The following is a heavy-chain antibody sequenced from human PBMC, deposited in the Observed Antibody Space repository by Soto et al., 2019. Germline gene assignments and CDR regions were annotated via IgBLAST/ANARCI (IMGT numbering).Heavy chain of an antibody. CDR3: ARLETRRYCTTTNCRDAFDI. Sequence: GESLKISCKGSGYSFTTSWIAWVRQMPGEGLEWMGIIFAADSDTRYSPSFQGQVTISADKSISTAYLQWSSLKASDTAMYYCARLETRRYCTTTNCRDAFDIRGQGTMVTVSS. D-gene: IGHD2-2*01. CDR2: IFAADSDT. J-gene: IGHJ3*02. CDR1: GYSFTTSW. V-gene: IGHV5-51*01.